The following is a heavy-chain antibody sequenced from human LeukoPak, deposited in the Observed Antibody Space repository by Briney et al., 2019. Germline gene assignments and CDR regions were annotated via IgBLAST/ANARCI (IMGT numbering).Heavy chain of an antibody. CDR1: GYTFTSFG. V-gene: IGHV1-18*01. CDR2: ISTYSGET. D-gene: IGHD2-21*02. J-gene: IGHJ4*02. CDR3: ARDNALVVTLDY. Sequence: ASVKVSCKTSGYTFTSFGLSWVRQAPGQGLEWMGWISTYSGETNYAQKPQGRVTMTTDTSTSTAYMELRSLRSDDTAIYHCARDNALVVTLDYWGQGTLVTVSS.